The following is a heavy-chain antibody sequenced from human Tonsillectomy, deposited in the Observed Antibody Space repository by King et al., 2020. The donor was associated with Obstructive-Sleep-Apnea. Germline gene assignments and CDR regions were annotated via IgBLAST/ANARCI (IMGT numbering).Heavy chain of an antibody. Sequence: VQLVESGGGVVQPGRSLRFSCAASGFTFSSYAMHWVRQAPGKGLEWVAVISYDGSNKYYADSVKGRFTISRDNSKNTLYLQVNSLRAEDTAVYYCARAEGQKYYDILTGYNDAFDIWGQGTMVTVSS. CDR1: GFTFSSYA. CDR3: ARAEGQKYYDILTGYNDAFDI. CDR2: ISYDGSNK. J-gene: IGHJ3*02. V-gene: IGHV3-30-3*01. D-gene: IGHD3-9*01.